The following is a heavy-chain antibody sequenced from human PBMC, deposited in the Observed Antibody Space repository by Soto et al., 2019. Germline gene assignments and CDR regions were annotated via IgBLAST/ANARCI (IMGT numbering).Heavy chain of an antibody. CDR3: ARAWGMVRGIRYNAFDI. CDR2: INPNSGGT. V-gene: IGHV1-2*02. D-gene: IGHD3-10*01. J-gene: IGHJ3*02. CDR1: GYTFTGYY. Sequence: QVQLVQSGAEVKKPGASVKVSCKASGYTFTGYYMHWVRQAPGQGLEWMGWINPNSGGTNYAQKFQGRVTMTRDTSISTAYMELSRLRSDDTAVYYCARAWGMVRGIRYNAFDIWGQGTMVTVSS.